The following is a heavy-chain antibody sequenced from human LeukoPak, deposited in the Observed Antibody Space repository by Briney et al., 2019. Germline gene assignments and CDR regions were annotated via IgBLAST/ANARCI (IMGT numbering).Heavy chain of an antibody. Sequence: ASVKVSCKASGYTFTGYYMHWVRQAPGQGLEWMGWINPNSGGTNYAQKFQGRVTMTRDTSISTAYMEVSRLRSDDTAVYCCARVKAVAGHFDYWGQGTLVTVSS. CDR1: GYTFTGYY. D-gene: IGHD6-19*01. CDR2: INPNSGGT. V-gene: IGHV1-2*02. J-gene: IGHJ4*02. CDR3: ARVKAVAGHFDY.